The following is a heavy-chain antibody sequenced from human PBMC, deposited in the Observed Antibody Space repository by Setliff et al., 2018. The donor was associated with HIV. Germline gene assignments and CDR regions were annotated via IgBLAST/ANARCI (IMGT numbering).Heavy chain of an antibody. Sequence: GGSLRLSCEISGFTFSNYGMHWVRQAPGKGLEWVAFIRYDGSDKYYVDSVKGRFTVSRDNSKNTLYLQMNSLRPEDTALYYCVKDGDYRNGDYDAFDIWGQGTMVTVSS. V-gene: IGHV3-30*02. CDR2: IRYDGSDK. CDR3: VKDGDYRNGDYDAFDI. D-gene: IGHD4-17*01. J-gene: IGHJ3*02. CDR1: GFTFSNYG.